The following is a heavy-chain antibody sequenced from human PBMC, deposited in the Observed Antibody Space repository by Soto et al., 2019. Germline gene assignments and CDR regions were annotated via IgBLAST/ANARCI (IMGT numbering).Heavy chain of an antibody. Sequence: PSQTLSLTCAISGDSVSSNSAAWNWIRQSPSRGLEWLGRTYYRSKWYNDYAVSVKSRITINPDTSKNQFSLQLNSVTPEDTAVYYCARGPTYSDILNGYYHPTYGMDVWGQGTTVTVSS. J-gene: IGHJ6*02. D-gene: IGHD3-9*01. CDR3: ARGPTYSDILNGYYHPTYGMDV. V-gene: IGHV6-1*01. CDR1: GDSVSSNSAA. CDR2: TYYRSKWYN.